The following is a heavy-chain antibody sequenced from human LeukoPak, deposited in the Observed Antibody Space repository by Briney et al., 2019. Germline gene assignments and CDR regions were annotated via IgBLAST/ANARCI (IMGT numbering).Heavy chain of an antibody. CDR3: ARDLYRIVVVPHYFDY. J-gene: IGHJ4*02. CDR1: GFTFSSYS. V-gene: IGHV3-48*04. D-gene: IGHD3-22*01. CDR2: ISSSSSTI. Sequence: GGSLRLSCAASGFTFSSYSMNWVRQAPGKGLEWVSYISSSSSTIYYADSVKGRFTISRDNAKNSLYLQMNSLRAEDTAVYYCARDLYRIVVVPHYFDYWAREPWSPSPQ.